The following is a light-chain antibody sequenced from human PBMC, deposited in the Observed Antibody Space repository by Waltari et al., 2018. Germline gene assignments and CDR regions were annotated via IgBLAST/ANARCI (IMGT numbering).Light chain of an antibody. CDR1: SNVGSYNF. J-gene: IGLJ2*01. V-gene: IGLV2-23*01. CDR2: EDT. CDR3: CSYSRTSVI. Sequence: QSALTQPASVSGSPGQSLTISCTGSSNVGSYNFVSWYQHHPGKAPKVIICEDTERPSGVSNRFSASKSGETASLTISGLQAEDEADYYCCSYSRTSVIFGGGTKVTVL.